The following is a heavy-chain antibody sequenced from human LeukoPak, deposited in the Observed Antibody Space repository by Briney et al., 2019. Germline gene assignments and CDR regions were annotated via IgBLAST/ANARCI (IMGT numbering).Heavy chain of an antibody. CDR3: TPYGY. D-gene: IGHD3-16*01. CDR2: IRSKAYGGTT. CDR1: GFTFGDYA. V-gene: IGHV3-49*04. Sequence: QPGRSLRLSCTACGFTFGDYAMSWVRQAPGKGLEWVGFIRSKAYGGTTEYAASVKGRFTISRDDSKSIAYLQMNSLKTEDTAVYYCTPYGYWGQGTLVTVSS. J-gene: IGHJ4*02.